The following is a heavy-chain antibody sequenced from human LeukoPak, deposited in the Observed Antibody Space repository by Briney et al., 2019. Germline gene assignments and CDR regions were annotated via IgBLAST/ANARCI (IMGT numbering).Heavy chain of an antibody. J-gene: IGHJ4*02. D-gene: IGHD3-22*01. CDR1: GFTFSSYG. V-gene: IGHV3-30*03. CDR2: ISYDGSNK. CDR3: ARDAKEYYYDSSGYPEGVDY. Sequence: GGSLRLSCAASGFTFSSYGMHWVRQAPGKGLEWVAVISYDGSNKYYADSVKGRFTISRDNSKNTLYLQMNSLRAEDTAVYYCARDAKEYYYDSSGYPEGVDYWSQGTLVTVSS.